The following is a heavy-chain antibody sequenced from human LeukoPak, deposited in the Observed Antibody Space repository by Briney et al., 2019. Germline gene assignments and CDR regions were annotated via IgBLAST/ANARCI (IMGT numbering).Heavy chain of an antibody. Sequence: GGSLRLSCAASGFTFDDYAMHWVRHAPGKGLEWVSGISWNSGSIGYADSVKGRFTISRDNAKNSLYLQMNSLRAEDTALYYCAKELRDTLDYWGQGTLVTVSS. CDR3: AKELRDTLDY. CDR1: GFTFDDYA. J-gene: IGHJ4*02. CDR2: ISWNSGSI. D-gene: IGHD5-18*01. V-gene: IGHV3-9*01.